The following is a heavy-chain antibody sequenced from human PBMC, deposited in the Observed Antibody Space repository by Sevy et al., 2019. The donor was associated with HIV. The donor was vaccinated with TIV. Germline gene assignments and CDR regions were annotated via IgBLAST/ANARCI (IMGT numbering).Heavy chain of an antibody. CDR3: ARGGAVAAPFDY. D-gene: IGHD6-19*01. Sequence: GGSLRLSCTASGFTVSSNYMSWVRQAPGKGLEWVPVIYSGGSTYYADSVKGRFTISRDNSKNTLYLQMNSLRAEDTAVYYCARGGAVAAPFDYWGQGTLVTVSS. J-gene: IGHJ4*02. CDR1: GFTVSSNY. V-gene: IGHV3-53*01. CDR2: IYSGGST.